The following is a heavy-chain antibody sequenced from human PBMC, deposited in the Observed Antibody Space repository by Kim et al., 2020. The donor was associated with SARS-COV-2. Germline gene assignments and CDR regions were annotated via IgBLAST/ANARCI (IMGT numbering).Heavy chain of an antibody. CDR1: GGSISSGGYY. CDR3: AILSGKTYYDFWSGYLGNWFDP. V-gene: IGHV4-31*03. J-gene: IGHJ5*02. CDR2: IYYSGST. D-gene: IGHD3-3*01. Sequence: SETLSLTCTVSGGSISSGGYYWSWIRQHPGKGLEWIGYIYYSGSTYYNPSLKSRVTISVDTSKNQFSLKLSSVTAADTAVYYCAILSGKTYYDFWSGYLGNWFDPWGQGTLVTVSS.